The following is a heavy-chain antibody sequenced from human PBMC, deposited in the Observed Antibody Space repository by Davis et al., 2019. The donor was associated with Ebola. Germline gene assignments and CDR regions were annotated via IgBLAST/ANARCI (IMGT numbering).Heavy chain of an antibody. CDR1: GGSISSSSYY. CDR3: ARGHSYGSMVYGVDV. V-gene: IGHV4-39*01. J-gene: IGHJ6*02. Sequence: GSLRLSCTVSGGSISSSSYYWGWIRQPPGKGLEWIGSIYFSGSTYHNPSLKSRVSISVDTSKNQFSLKLSSVTAADTAVYYCARGHSYGSMVYGVDVWGQGTTVSVSS. D-gene: IGHD5-18*01. CDR2: IYFSGST.